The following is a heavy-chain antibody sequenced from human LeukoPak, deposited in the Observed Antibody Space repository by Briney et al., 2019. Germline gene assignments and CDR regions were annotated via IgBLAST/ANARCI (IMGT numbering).Heavy chain of an antibody. CDR1: GFTFSSYS. CDR2: ISSSGSYI. CDR3: AKDWGSGGGLDY. D-gene: IGHD3-10*01. Sequence: GGSLRLSCAASGFTFSSYSMNWVRQAPGKGLEWVSSISSSGSYIYYADSVKGRFTISRDNAKNSLYLQMNSLRAEDTAVYYCAKDWGSGGGLDYWGRGTLVTVSS. J-gene: IGHJ4*02. V-gene: IGHV3-21*04.